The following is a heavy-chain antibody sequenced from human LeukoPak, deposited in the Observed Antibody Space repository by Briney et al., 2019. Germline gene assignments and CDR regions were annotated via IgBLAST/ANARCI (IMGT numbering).Heavy chain of an antibody. J-gene: IGHJ4*02. CDR2: VIPIFGTA. V-gene: IGHV1-69*06. Sequence: GASVKVSCKASGGTFSSYGITWVRQAPGQGLEWMGRVIPIFGTAKYAQKFQGRVTITADKSTSTAYMELSGLRSEDTAVYYCARDDAYSNNAYWGQGTLVTVSS. CDR1: GGTFSSYG. D-gene: IGHD4-11*01. CDR3: ARDDAYSNNAY.